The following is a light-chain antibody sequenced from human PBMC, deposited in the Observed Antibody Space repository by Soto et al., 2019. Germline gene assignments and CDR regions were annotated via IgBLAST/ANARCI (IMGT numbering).Light chain of an antibody. CDR3: QQYINRWT. V-gene: IGKV1-5*03. CDR2: KAS. J-gene: IGKJ1*01. Sequence: DIQMTQSPSTLSASVGDRVTITCRASQSISTWLAWYKQKPGKAPKLLIYKASILKSGVPSRLSGSGTGTEFSLTISSLQPDDFATYYCQQYINRWTFGQGTKVDIK. CDR1: QSISTW.